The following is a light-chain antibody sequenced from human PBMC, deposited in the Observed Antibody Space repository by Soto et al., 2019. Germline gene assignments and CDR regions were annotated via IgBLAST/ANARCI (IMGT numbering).Light chain of an antibody. Sequence: QSALTQPRSVSGSPGQSVTISCTGTSSDVGGYNRVSWYQQHPGKAPQLIIYDVTQRPSGVPDRFSGSKSGNTASLSISGLQAEDEADYYCCSHSASYTFVFGTGTKVTGL. CDR1: SSDVGGYNR. V-gene: IGLV2-11*01. CDR3: CSHSASYTFV. CDR2: DVT. J-gene: IGLJ1*01.